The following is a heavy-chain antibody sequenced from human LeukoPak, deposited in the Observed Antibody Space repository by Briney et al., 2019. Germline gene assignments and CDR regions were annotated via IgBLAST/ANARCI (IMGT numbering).Heavy chain of an antibody. CDR2: TYYRSKWCN. D-gene: IGHD2-21*02. CDR1: GDSVSSDNAA. Sequence: SQTLSLTCAISGDSVSSDNAAWNWIRQSPSRGLEWLGRTYYRSKWCNDYAVSVKSRITINPDTSKNQFSLHLNSVTPEDTAVYFCARISGSGDYYFDLWGPGTLVTVSS. V-gene: IGHV6-1*01. CDR3: ARISGSGDYYFDL. J-gene: IGHJ2*01.